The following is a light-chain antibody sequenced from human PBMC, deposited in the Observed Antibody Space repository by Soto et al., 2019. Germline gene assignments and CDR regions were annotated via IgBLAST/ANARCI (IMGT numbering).Light chain of an antibody. J-gene: IGLJ2*01. Sequence: QCALTQAASVSGSPGQSITISCTGTSSDVGGYNYVSWYQQHPGKAPKLMIYDVSNRPSGVSNRFSGSKSGNTASLTISGLQAEDEADYYCSSYTSSSTVVFGGGTKVTVL. CDR1: SSDVGGYNY. CDR2: DVS. CDR3: SSYTSSSTVV. V-gene: IGLV2-14*01.